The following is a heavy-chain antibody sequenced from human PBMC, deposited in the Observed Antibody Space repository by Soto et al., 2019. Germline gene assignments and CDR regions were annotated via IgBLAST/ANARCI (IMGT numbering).Heavy chain of an antibody. CDR3: ARGLHIPAAPWGSHGMDV. CDR1: GDSISSSNYY. V-gene: IGHV4-39*02. Sequence: SETLSLTCTVSGDSISSSNYYWGWIRQPPGKGLEWIANIYYSGTTYCNPSLKSRVAISVDTSKNHFSLKLISVTAADTARFYCARGLHIPAAPWGSHGMDVWGQGTTVTVS. J-gene: IGHJ6*02. CDR2: IYYSGTT. D-gene: IGHD6-13*01.